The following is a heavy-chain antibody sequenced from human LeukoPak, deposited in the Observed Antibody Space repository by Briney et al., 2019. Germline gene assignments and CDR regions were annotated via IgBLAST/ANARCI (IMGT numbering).Heavy chain of an antibody. CDR2: INPNSGNT. D-gene: IGHD3-22*01. CDR3: ARRNPYYYDSSGYLDAFDI. CDR1: GYTFTGYY. Sequence: ASVKVSCKASGYTFTGYYMHWVRQAPGQGLEWMGWINPNSGNTGYAQKFQGRVTITRNTSISTAYMELSSLRSEDTAVYYCARRNPYYYDSSGYLDAFDIWGQGTMVTVSS. V-gene: IGHV1-8*03. J-gene: IGHJ3*02.